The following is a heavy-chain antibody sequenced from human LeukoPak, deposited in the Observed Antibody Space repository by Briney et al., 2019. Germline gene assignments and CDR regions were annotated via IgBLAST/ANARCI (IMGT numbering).Heavy chain of an antibody. Sequence: GASVKVSCKASGGTFSSYAISWVRQAPGQGLEWMGRITPILGIANYAQKFQGRVTITADKSTSTAYMELSSLRSEDTAVYYCARGPTVTTPFDYWGQGTLVTVSS. V-gene: IGHV1-69*04. D-gene: IGHD4-11*01. J-gene: IGHJ4*02. CDR3: ARGPTVTTPFDY. CDR2: ITPILGIA. CDR1: GGTFSSYA.